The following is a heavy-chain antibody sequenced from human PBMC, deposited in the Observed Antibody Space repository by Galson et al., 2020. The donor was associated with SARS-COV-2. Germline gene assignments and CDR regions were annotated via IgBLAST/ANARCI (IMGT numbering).Heavy chain of an antibody. J-gene: IGHJ4*02. V-gene: IGHV3-33*01. CDR2: IWYDGSNK. D-gene: IGHD2-15*01. Sequence: GGSLRLSCAASGFTFSSYGMHWVRQAPGKGLEWVAVIWYDGSNKYYADSVKGRFTISRDNSKNTLYLQMNSLRAEDTAVYYCARDLPVVDSGAVPPDYFDYWGQGTLVTVAS. CDR3: ARDLPVVDSGAVPPDYFDY. CDR1: GFTFSSYG.